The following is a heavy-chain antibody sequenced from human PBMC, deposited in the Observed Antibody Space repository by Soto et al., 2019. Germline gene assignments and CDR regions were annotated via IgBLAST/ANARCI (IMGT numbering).Heavy chain of an antibody. CDR2: IYSGGST. V-gene: IGHV3-66*01. CDR1: ASTLISND. D-gene: IGHD2-2*01. J-gene: IGHJ4*02. CDR3: GRDQPSDTSPFN. Sequence: SLRLPWTAAASTLISNDSSCILQTPEKWLEWVSVIYSGGSTYDADSVKVRLTISRDNSKNTLYLQMNSLTAQAPAVYYSGRDQPSDTSPFNRGQRTL.